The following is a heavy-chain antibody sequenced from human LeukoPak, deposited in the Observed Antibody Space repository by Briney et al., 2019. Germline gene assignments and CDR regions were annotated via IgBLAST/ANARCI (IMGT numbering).Heavy chain of an antibody. V-gene: IGHV3-53*01. CDR1: GFTVSSNY. D-gene: IGHD5-24*01. J-gene: IGHJ4*02. CDR3: ARVTRDGYNTWCFDY. CDR2: ICSGGST. Sequence: PGGSLRLSCAASGFTVSSNYMSWVRQAPGKGLEWVSVICSGGSTYYADSVKGRFTISRDNSKNTLYLQMNSLRAEDTAVYYCARVTRDGYNTWCFDYWGQGTLVTVSS.